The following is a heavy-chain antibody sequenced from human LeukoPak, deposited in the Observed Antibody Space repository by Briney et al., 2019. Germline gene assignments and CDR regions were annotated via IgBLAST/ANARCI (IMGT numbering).Heavy chain of an antibody. V-gene: IGHV1-18*01. CDR2: ISAYNGNT. Sequence: GASVKVSCKASGYTFTSYGISWVRQAPGQGLEWMGWISAYNGNTNYAQKLQGRVTMTTDTSTSTAYMELRSLRSDDTAVYYCASGGNYYGSGSSNFDYWGQGTLVTVSS. D-gene: IGHD3-10*01. CDR1: GYTFTSYG. CDR3: ASGGNYYGSGSSNFDY. J-gene: IGHJ4*02.